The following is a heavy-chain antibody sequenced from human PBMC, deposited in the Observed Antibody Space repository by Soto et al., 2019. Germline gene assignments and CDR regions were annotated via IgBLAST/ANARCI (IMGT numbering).Heavy chain of an antibody. V-gene: IGHV3-9*01. CDR2: ISWNSGSI. Sequence: EVQLVESGGGLVQPGRSLRLSCAASGFTFDDYAMHWVRQAPGKGLEWVSGISWNSGSIGYADSVKGRFTISRDNAKNSLYLQMNSLRAEDTALYYCAKDRGYSYAKAEYYYYGMDVWGQGTTVTVSS. CDR1: GFTFDDYA. CDR3: AKDRGYSYAKAEYYYYGMDV. D-gene: IGHD5-18*01. J-gene: IGHJ6*02.